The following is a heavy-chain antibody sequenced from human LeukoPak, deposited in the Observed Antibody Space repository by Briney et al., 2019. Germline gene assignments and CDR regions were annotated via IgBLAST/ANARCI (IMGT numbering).Heavy chain of an antibody. CDR3: ARDSFKGYDRGYSYGPFDY. D-gene: IGHD5-18*01. J-gene: IGHJ4*02. V-gene: IGHV4-59*01. CDR1: GGSISSYC. CDR2: IYYSGST. Sequence: PSETLSLTCTVSGGSISSYCWSWIRQPPGKGLEWIGYIYYSGSTNYNPSLKSRVTISVDTSKNQFSLKLSSVTAADTAVYYCARDSFKGYDRGYSYGPFDYWGQGTLVTVSS.